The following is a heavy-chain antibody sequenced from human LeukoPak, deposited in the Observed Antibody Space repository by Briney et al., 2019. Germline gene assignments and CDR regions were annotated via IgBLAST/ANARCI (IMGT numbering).Heavy chain of an antibody. CDR3: ARTRTYYYDSSGYSKPTFDY. CDR1: GFTFSSYA. Sequence: GGSLRLSCAASGFTFSSYAMSWVRQAPGKGLEWVSAISGSGGSTYYADSVKGRFTISRDNSKNTLYLQMNSLRPEDTAVYYCARTRTYYYDSSGYSKPTFDYWGQGTLVTVSS. J-gene: IGHJ4*02. V-gene: IGHV3-23*01. D-gene: IGHD3-22*01. CDR2: ISGSGGST.